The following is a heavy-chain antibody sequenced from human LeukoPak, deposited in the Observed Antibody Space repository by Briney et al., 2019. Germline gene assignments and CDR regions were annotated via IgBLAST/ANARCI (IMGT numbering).Heavy chain of an antibody. Sequence: GGSLRLSCAASGFTFSSYAMGWVRQAPGKGLEWVSAISGSGGSTYYADSVKGRFTISRDNSKNTLYLQMNSLRAEDTAVYYCAKDLDFWSGYPNWFDPWGQGTLVTVSS. V-gene: IGHV3-23*01. J-gene: IGHJ5*02. CDR3: AKDLDFWSGYPNWFDP. CDR2: ISGSGGST. D-gene: IGHD3-3*01. CDR1: GFTFSSYA.